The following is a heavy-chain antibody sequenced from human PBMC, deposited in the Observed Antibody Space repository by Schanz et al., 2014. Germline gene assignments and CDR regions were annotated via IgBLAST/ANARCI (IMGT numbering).Heavy chain of an antibody. CDR2: ISASGGST. Sequence: EGQLLESGGGLIQPGGSLRLSCAASGFTFSNYAMSWVRQAPGKGLEWVSTISASGGSTYYADSVKGRFTISRDNSKNTLYLQMNSLRAEDTAVYYCAKDPSHGDYDYYFDYWGQGTLVTVSS. J-gene: IGHJ4*02. CDR1: GFTFSNYA. CDR3: AKDPSHGDYDYYFDY. V-gene: IGHV3-23*01. D-gene: IGHD3-22*01.